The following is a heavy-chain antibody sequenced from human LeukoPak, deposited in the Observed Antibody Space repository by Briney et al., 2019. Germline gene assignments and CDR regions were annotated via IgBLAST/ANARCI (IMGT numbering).Heavy chain of an antibody. CDR2: IYYSGST. CDR1: GGSISSSSYY. D-gene: IGHD6-13*01. J-gene: IGHJ6*02. V-gene: IGHV4-39*01. Sequence: SETLSLTCTVSGGSISSSSYYWGWIRQPPGKGLEWIGSIYYSGSTYYNPFLKSRVTISVDTSKNQFSLKLSSVTAADTAVYYCASLIAAAGSYYYYYGMDVWGQGTTVTVSS. CDR3: ASLIAAAGSYYYYYGMDV.